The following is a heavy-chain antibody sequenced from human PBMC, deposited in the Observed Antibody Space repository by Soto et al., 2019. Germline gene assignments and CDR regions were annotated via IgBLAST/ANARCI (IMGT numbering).Heavy chain of an antibody. CDR1: GGSFSGYY. V-gene: IGHV4-34*01. D-gene: IGHD6-13*01. CDR2: INHSGST. J-gene: IGHJ4*02. Sequence: SETLSLTCAVYGGSFSGYYWSWIRQPPGKGLEWIGEINHSGSTNYNPSLKSRVTISVDTSKNQFSLKLSSVTAADTAVYYCARNRRSSSWYGPLYWGQGTLVTVSS. CDR3: ARNRRSSSWYGPLY.